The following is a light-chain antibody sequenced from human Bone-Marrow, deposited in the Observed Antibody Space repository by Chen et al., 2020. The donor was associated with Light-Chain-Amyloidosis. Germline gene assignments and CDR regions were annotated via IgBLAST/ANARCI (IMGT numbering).Light chain of an antibody. CDR2: RDT. Sequence: SYVLTQPPSVSVSPGQTARITCSGEDLPTKYAYWYQQKPGQAPVLVIHRDTERPSGISERFSGSSSGTTDTLTISGVQAEDEADYHCQSADSSGTYEVIFGGGTKLTVL. V-gene: IGLV3-25*03. J-gene: IGLJ2*01. CDR3: QSADSSGTYEVI. CDR1: DLPTKY.